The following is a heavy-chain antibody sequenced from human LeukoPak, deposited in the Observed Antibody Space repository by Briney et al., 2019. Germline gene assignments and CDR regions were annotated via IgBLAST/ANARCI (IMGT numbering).Heavy chain of an antibody. Sequence: GGSLRLSCAASGFTVSTNYLSWVRQAPGKGLEWVSAISGSGGSTYYADSVKGRFTISRDNSKNTLYLQMNSLRAEDTAVYYCAKTATAMVTRFDYWGQGTLVTVSS. CDR1: GFTVSTNY. CDR3: AKTATAMVTRFDY. J-gene: IGHJ4*02. D-gene: IGHD5-18*01. V-gene: IGHV3-23*01. CDR2: ISGSGGST.